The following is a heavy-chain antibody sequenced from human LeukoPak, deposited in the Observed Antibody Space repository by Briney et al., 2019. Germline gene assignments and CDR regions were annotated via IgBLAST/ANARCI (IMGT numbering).Heavy chain of an antibody. D-gene: IGHD4-23*01. CDR1: GGSISSYY. Sequence: SETLSLTCTVSGGSISSYYWSWIRQPPGKGLEWIGYIYYSGSTNYNPSLKSRVTISVDTSKNQFSLKPSSVTAADTAVYYCARAATVVTLGFDPWGQGTLVTVSS. J-gene: IGHJ5*02. V-gene: IGHV4-59*01. CDR3: ARAATVVTLGFDP. CDR2: IYYSGST.